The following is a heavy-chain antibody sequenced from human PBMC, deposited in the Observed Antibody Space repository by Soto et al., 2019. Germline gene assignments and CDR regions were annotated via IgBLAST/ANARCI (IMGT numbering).Heavy chain of an antibody. J-gene: IGHJ4*02. CDR2: IIPIFVTA. Sequence: QVQLVQSGAEVKKPGSSVKVSCKASGGTFSSYAISWVRQAPGQGLEWMGGIIPIFVTANYAQKIKGRVTITADESASTAYMELSSLRSEDTAVYYCARGAGYDFWKVVFDYWGQGTLVTVSS. CDR1: GGTFSSYA. CDR3: ARGAGYDFWKVVFDY. D-gene: IGHD3-3*01. V-gene: IGHV1-69*01.